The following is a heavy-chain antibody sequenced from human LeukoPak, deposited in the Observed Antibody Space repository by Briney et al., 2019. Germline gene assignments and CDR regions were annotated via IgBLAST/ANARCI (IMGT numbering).Heavy chain of an antibody. J-gene: IGHJ4*02. D-gene: IGHD5-18*01. V-gene: IGHV4-59*08. CDR2: IYYSGST. Sequence: SETLSLTCTVSGGSISSYYWSWIRQPPGKGLEWIGYIYYSGSTNYNPSLKSRVTISVDTSKNQFSLKLSSVTAADTAVYYCARRGFAAMMYYFDYCGQGTVVTVSS. CDR1: GGSISSYY. CDR3: ARRGFAAMMYYFDY.